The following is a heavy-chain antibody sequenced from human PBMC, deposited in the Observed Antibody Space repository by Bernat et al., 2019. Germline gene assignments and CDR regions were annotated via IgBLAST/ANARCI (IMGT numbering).Heavy chain of an antibody. CDR2: IKSKTDGGTT. D-gene: IGHD2-15*01. CDR3: TTGGDVVVVAASNWFDP. Sequence: EVQLVESGGGLVKPGGSLRLSCAASGFTFSNAWMSWVRQAPGKGLEWVGRIKSKTDGGTTDYAAPVKGRFTISRDDSKNTLYLQMNSLKTEDTAVYDCTTGGDVVVVAASNWFDPWGQGTLVTVSS. J-gene: IGHJ5*02. V-gene: IGHV3-15*01. CDR1: GFTFSNAW.